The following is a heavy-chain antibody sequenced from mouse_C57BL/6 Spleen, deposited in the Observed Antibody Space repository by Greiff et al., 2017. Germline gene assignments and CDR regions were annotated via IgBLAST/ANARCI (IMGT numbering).Heavy chain of an antibody. Sequence: QVQLQQPGAELVRPGSSVKLSCKASGYTFTSYWMHWVKQRPIQGLEWIGNIDPSDSETHYNQKFKDKATLTVDKSSSNAYMQLSSLTSEDSAVYYCARRYYDYDGAWFAYWGQGTLVTVSA. D-gene: IGHD2-4*01. CDR2: IDPSDSET. CDR3: ARRYYDYDGAWFAY. V-gene: IGHV1-52*01. J-gene: IGHJ3*01. CDR1: GYTFTSYW.